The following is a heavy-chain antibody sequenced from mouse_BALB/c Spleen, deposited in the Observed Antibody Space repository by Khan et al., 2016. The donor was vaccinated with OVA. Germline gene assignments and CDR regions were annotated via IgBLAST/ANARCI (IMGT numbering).Heavy chain of an antibody. Sequence: QVQLKQSGPGLVAPSQSLSITCTVSGFSLTDYGVSWIRQPPGKGLEWLGVIWGGGNTYYNSALRSRLSISKYNSKSQVFLEMSSLQTDDTAMYYCAKEVWSCYYALDYWGQGTSVTVSS. CDR1: GFSLTDYG. V-gene: IGHV2-6-5*01. J-gene: IGHJ4*01. CDR2: IWGGGNT. CDR3: AKEVWSCYYALDY.